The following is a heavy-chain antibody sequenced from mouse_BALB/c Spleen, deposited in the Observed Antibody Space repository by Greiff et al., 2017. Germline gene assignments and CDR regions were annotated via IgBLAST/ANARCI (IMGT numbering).Heavy chain of an antibody. V-gene: IGHV3-8*02. Sequence: DVKLQESGPSLVKPSQTLSLTCSVTGDSITSGYWNWIRKFPGNKLEYMGYISYSGSTYYNPSLKSRISITRDTSKNQYYLQLNSVTTEDTATYYCARREQGYDLAMDYWGQGTSVTVSS. CDR1: GDSITSGY. D-gene: IGHD2-14*01. CDR2: ISYSGST. CDR3: ARREQGYDLAMDY. J-gene: IGHJ4*01.